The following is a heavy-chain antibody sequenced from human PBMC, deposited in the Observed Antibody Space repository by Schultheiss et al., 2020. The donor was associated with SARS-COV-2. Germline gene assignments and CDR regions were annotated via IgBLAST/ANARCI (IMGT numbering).Heavy chain of an antibody. Sequence: GGSLRLSCAASGFRFSTYGMTWVRQAPGKGLEWVSGFSGTGGPTDYADSVRGRFTISRDNSQNSGYLQMENLRAENTALYYCAELTSGYLRYGYFDYWGQGGVVTVSS. D-gene: IGHD5-12*01. CDR1: GFRFSTYG. V-gene: IGHV3-23*01. J-gene: IGHJ4*02. CDR2: FSGTGGPT. CDR3: AELTSGYLRYGYFDY.